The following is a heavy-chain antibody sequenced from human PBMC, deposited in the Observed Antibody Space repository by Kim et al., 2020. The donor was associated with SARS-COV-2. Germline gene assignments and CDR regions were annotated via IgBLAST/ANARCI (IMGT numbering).Heavy chain of an antibody. D-gene: IGHD3-3*01. Sequence: PKSRVTISVDTSKSQFSQRLSSVTAADTAVYYCARRFLEWLSPSYWYFDLWGRGTLVTVSS. J-gene: IGHJ2*01. V-gene: IGHV4-39*01. CDR3: ARRFLEWLSPSYWYFDL.